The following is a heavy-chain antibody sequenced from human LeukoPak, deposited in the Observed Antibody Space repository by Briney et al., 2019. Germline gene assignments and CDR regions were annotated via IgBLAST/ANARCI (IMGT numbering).Heavy chain of an antibody. CDR1: GFTFSTYG. CDR2: ISGSGGST. Sequence: GGSLRLSCEASGFTFSTYGMSWVRQAPGKGLEWVSAISGSGGSTYYADSVKGRFTISRDNAKNSLSLQMNSLRAEDTAVYFCAREDASSLDYWGQGTLVTVSS. V-gene: IGHV3-23*01. CDR3: AREDASSLDY. J-gene: IGHJ4*02. D-gene: IGHD2-2*01.